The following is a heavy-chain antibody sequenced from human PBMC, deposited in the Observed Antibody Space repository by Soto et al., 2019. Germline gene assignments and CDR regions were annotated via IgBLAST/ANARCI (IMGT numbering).Heavy chain of an antibody. V-gene: IGHV4-39*01. CDR2: IYYSGST. CDR3: ARQGDISMVRGDIIDDYYYVMDF. J-gene: IGHJ6*02. D-gene: IGHD3-10*01. Sequence: RSRIRKPPGKGLEWIGSIYYSGSTYYNPSLKSRVTISVDTSKNQFSLKLSSVTAADTAVYYCARQGDISMVRGDIIDDYYYVMDFWGHRTT.